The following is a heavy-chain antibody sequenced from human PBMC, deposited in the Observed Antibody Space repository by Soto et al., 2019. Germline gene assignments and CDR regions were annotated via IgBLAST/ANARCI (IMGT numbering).Heavy chain of an antibody. CDR2: IIPIFGTA. J-gene: IGHJ4*01. CDR3: AREPKANGMYYFDY. Sequence: ASVKVSCKASGGTFSSYAISWVRQAPGQGLEWMGGIIPIFGTANYAQKFQGRVTITADESTSTAYMELSSLRSEDTAVYYCAREPKANGMYYFDYWGRGTLVTVSS. D-gene: IGHD1-1*01. V-gene: IGHV1-69*13. CDR1: GGTFSSYA.